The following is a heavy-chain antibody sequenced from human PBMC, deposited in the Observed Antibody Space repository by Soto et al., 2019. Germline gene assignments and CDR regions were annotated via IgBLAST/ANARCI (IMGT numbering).Heavy chain of an antibody. CDR3: AKDLEPIVLVPAARDY. CDR1: GFTFSSYG. D-gene: IGHD2-2*01. V-gene: IGHV3-30*18. Sequence: QVQLVESGGGVVQPGRSLRLSCAASGFTFSSYGMHWVRQAPGKGLEWVAVISYDGSNKYYADSVKGRFTISRDNSKNPLYLQMNSLRAEDTAVYYCAKDLEPIVLVPAARDYWGQGTLVTVSS. J-gene: IGHJ4*02. CDR2: ISYDGSNK.